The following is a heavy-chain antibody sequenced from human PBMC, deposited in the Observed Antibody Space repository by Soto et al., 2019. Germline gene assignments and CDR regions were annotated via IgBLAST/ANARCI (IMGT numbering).Heavy chain of an antibody. J-gene: IGHJ6*02. V-gene: IGHV1-46*01. CDR1: GYTFTSYY. Sequence: ASVKVSCKXSGYTFTSYYMHWVRQAPGQGLEWMGIINPSGGSTSYAQQFQGRVTMTRDTSTSTVYMELSSLRSEDTAVYYCARHRRSDYSYYFYYYGMDVWGQGTTVTVSS. CDR3: ARHRRSDYSYYFYYYGMDV. D-gene: IGHD4-4*01. CDR2: INPSGGST.